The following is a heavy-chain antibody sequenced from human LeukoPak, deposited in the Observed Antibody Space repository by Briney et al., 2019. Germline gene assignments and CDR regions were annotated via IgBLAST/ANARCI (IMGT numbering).Heavy chain of an antibody. J-gene: IGHJ4*02. CDR2: ISGTGGST. D-gene: IGHD6-19*01. CDR1: GFTFSNFA. Sequence: GGSLRLSCGASGFTFSNFAMSWVRQAPGKGLEWVSAISGTGGSTYYADSVKGRFTISRDNSKNTLYLQMNSLRAEDTAVYYCARRSGIAVAGAFDYWGQGTLVTVSS. V-gene: IGHV3-23*01. CDR3: ARRSGIAVAGAFDY.